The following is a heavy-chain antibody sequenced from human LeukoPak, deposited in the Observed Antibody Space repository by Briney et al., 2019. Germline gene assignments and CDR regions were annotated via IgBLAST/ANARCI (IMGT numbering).Heavy chain of an antibody. V-gene: IGHV3-7*01. Sequence: GGSLRLSCAASGFTFSSYWMSWVRQAPGKGLECVANIKQDGSEKYYVDSVRGRFTLSRDNAKNSLYLQMNSLRVEDTTVYYCATSAARAIESWGQGTLVTVSS. CDR1: GFTFSSYW. J-gene: IGHJ4*02. CDR2: IKQDGSEK. D-gene: IGHD6-25*01. CDR3: ATSAARAIES.